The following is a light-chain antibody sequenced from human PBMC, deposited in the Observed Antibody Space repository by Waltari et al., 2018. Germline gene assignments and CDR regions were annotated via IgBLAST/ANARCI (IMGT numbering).Light chain of an antibody. CDR1: QRLVYTDGISY. Sequence: DVGLTQSPLSLSVTLGQPASISCMSSQRLVYTDGISYLNWFHQRPGQAPRRLIYKVSSRDSGVPDRLGGSGSGTDFTLMISSVEADDVGVYFCMQATHWPVTFGQGTRLEIK. J-gene: IGKJ5*01. CDR3: MQATHWPVT. V-gene: IGKV2-30*01. CDR2: KVS.